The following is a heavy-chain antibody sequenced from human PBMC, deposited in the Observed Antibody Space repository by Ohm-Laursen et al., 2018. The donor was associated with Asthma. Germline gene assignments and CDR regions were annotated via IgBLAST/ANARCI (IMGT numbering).Heavy chain of an antibody. V-gene: IGHV4-59*01. CDR3: ARDRWWGTDYYYGMDV. CDR1: GGSISSYY. CDR2: IYYSGST. Sequence: TLSLTCTVSGGSISSYYWSWIRQPPGKGLEWIGYIYYSGSTNYNPSLKSRVTISVDTSKNQFSLKLSSVTAADTAVYYCARDRWWGTDYYYGMDVWGQGTTVTVSS. D-gene: IGHD2-15*01. J-gene: IGHJ6*02.